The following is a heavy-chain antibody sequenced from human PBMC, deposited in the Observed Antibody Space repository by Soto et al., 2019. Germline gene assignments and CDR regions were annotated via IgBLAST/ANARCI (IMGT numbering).Heavy chain of an antibody. Sequence: QVQLQESGPGLVKPSQTLSLTCTVSGGSISSGGYYWSWIRQHPGKGLEWIGYIYYSGSTYYNPSLKSRVTISVDTSKNQFSLKMSSVTAADTAVYYCARDQGATSWDAFDIWGQGTMVTVSS. CDR3: ARDQGATSWDAFDI. J-gene: IGHJ3*02. CDR2: IYYSGST. D-gene: IGHD1-26*01. CDR1: GGSISSGGYY. V-gene: IGHV4-31*03.